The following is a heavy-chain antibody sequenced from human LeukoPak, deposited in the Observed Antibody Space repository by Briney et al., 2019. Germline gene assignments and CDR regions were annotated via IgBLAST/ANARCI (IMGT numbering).Heavy chain of an antibody. CDR2: ISRSATTI. J-gene: IGHJ4*02. CDR1: GFTFSSYS. CDR3: ARVGALSSSWLLY. Sequence: GGSLRLSCAASGFTFSSYSMNWVRQAPGKGLEWVSSISRSATTIYYAHSVKGRFTISRDNDKNSLYLQMNSLRAEDTAVYFCARVGALSSSWLLYWGQGTLVTVSS. V-gene: IGHV3-48*04. D-gene: IGHD6-13*01.